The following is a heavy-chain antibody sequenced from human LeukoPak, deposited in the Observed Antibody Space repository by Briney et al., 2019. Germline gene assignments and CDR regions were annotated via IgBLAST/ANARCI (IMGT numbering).Heavy chain of an antibody. D-gene: IGHD2-2*01. J-gene: IGHJ4*02. Sequence: SETLSLTCTVSGGSISRYYWSWTRQPPGKGLEWIGHIYYSGSTNHNPSLRGRVTISVDTSKNQFSLKLSSVTAADTAVYYCARGKYQLDYWGQGTLVTVSS. CDR1: GGSISRYY. V-gene: IGHV4-59*08. CDR3: ARGKYQLDY. CDR2: IYYSGST.